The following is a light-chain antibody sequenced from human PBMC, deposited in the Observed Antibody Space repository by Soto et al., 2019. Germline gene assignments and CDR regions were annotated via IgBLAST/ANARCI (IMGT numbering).Light chain of an antibody. Sequence: QSVLTQPPSTSGTPGQRVTISCSGSSSNIRNNHVFWYQHLPGEAPKLLIYRNNQRPSGVPDRFSGSKSGTSASLAISGLRSEDEADYYCAAWDDSLYWVFGGGTKVTVL. CDR3: AAWDDSLYWV. CDR2: RNN. V-gene: IGLV1-47*01. CDR1: SSNIRNNH. J-gene: IGLJ3*02.